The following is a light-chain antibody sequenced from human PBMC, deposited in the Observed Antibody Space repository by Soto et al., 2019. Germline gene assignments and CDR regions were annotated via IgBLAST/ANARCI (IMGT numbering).Light chain of an antibody. J-gene: IGKJ1*01. V-gene: IGKV3-15*01. CDR2: VAS. CDR3: QQYNNWWT. CDR1: QSVSSN. Sequence: EIVMTQSPATLSVSPGERATLSCRASQSVSSNLAWYQQKPGQAPRLLIYVASTRATGIPTRFSGSGSGTAFTLTIISLQSEDFAVYYCQQYNNWWTFGQGTKVEIK.